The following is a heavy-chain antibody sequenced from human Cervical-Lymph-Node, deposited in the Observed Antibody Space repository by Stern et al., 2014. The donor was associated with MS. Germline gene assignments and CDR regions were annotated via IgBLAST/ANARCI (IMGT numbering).Heavy chain of an antibody. CDR2: ITWDGSST. CDR3: AKEKSLWIVTRGSFDS. CDR1: GFTFDDYT. J-gene: IGHJ4*02. D-gene: IGHD3-10*01. Sequence: EVQLEESGGAVVQPGGSLRLSCAASGFTFDDYTMNWVRQAPGKGLEWVALITWDGSSTYYADSLKGRFTISRDNSGNSVFLEMTNLRTEDTAFYFCAKEKSLWIVTRGSFDSWGQGTLVTVSS. V-gene: IGHV3-43*01.